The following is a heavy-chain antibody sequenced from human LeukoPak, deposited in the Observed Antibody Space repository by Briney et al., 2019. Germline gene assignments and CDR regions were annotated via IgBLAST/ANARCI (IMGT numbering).Heavy chain of an antibody. CDR3: ARIVDTAVADAFDI. CDR1: GGTFSSYT. Sequence: SVKVSCKASGGTFSSYTISWVRQAPGQGLECMGRIIPNLGIANYAQKFQGRVTITADKSTSTAYMELSSLRSEDTAVYYCARIVDTAVADAFDIWGQGTMVTVSS. CDR2: IIPNLGIA. D-gene: IGHD5-18*01. J-gene: IGHJ3*02. V-gene: IGHV1-69*02.